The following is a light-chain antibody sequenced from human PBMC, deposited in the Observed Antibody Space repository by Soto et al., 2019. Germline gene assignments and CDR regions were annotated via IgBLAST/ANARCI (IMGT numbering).Light chain of an antibody. Sequence: DIKITLSPSTLSASVGDRVIITYRASQSISSWLAWYRQKPGKAPKLLIYKASTLKSGVPSRFSGRGYGTEFTLTISSLQPDDFATSYCQHYNSYSEAFGQGTK. CDR3: QHYNSYSEA. J-gene: IGKJ1*01. CDR1: QSISSW. CDR2: KAS. V-gene: IGKV1-5*03.